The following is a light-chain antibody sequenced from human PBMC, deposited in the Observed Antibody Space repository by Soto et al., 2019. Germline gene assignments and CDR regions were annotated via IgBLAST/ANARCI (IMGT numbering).Light chain of an antibody. CDR3: QQFKNYPIT. J-gene: IGKJ5*01. CDR1: RSISDW. V-gene: IGKV1-5*01. Sequence: DIQMTQSPSSLSPSVGDRVTITCRASRSISDWLAWYQQKPGKAPELLIFDASNLKSGVSSRFSGSGSGTEFTLTISSLQPEDFAVYFCQQFKNYPITFGQGTRLEIK. CDR2: DAS.